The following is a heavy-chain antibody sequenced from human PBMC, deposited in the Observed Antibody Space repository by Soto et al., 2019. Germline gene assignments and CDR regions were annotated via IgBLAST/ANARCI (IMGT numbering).Heavy chain of an antibody. Sequence: SETLSLTCTVSGGSISSYYWSWIRQPPGKGLEWIGYIYYSGSTNYNPSLKSRVTISVDTSKNQFSLKLSSVTAADTAVYYCARDLITPYGMDVWGQGTTVTVSS. CDR1: GGSISSYY. CDR2: IYYSGST. CDR3: ARDLITPYGMDV. V-gene: IGHV4-59*01. J-gene: IGHJ6*02. D-gene: IGHD3-16*01.